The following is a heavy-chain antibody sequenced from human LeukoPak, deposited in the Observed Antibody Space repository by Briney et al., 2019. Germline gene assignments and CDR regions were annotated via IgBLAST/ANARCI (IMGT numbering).Heavy chain of an antibody. J-gene: IGHJ4*02. Sequence: ASETLSLTCTVSGGSISSYYWSWIRQPPGKGLEWIGYIYYSGSTNYNPSLKSRVTISVDTSKNQFSPKLSSVTAADTAVYYCATYPHGCTNGVCQEWGQGTLVTVSS. D-gene: IGHD2-8*01. CDR3: ATYPHGCTNGVCQE. CDR2: IYYSGST. V-gene: IGHV4-59*01. CDR1: GGSISSYY.